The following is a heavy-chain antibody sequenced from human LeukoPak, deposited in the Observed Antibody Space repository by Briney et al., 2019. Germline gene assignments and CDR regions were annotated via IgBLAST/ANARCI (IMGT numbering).Heavy chain of an antibody. CDR1: GGSLSSSSYY. D-gene: IGHD6-19*01. CDR3: ARVSREYSSGWNLDY. J-gene: IGHJ4*02. V-gene: IGHV4-39*01. Sequence: SETLSLTCTVSGGSLSSSSYYWGWIRQPPGKGLEWIGSIYYSGSTYYNPSLKSRVTISVDTSKNQFSLKLSSVTAADTAVYYCARVSREYSSGWNLDYWGQGTLVTVSS. CDR2: IYYSGST.